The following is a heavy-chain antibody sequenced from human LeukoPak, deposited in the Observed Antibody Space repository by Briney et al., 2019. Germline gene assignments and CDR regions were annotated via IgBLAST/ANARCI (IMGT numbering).Heavy chain of an antibody. V-gene: IGHV5-51*01. J-gene: IGHJ4*02. CDR1: GYSFANYW. CDR2: IYPSDSDT. D-gene: IGHD3-10*01. CDR3: ARRRGSGNYSLDY. Sequence: GESLKISCQGSGYSFANYWIGWVRQMPGKGPEWMGIIYPSDSDTRYSPSFQGQVTMSADKSISTAYLQWSSLKASDTAIYYCARRRGSGNYSLDYWGQGTLVTVSS.